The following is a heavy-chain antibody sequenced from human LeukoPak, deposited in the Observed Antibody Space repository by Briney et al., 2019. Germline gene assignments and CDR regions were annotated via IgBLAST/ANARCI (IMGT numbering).Heavy chain of an antibody. J-gene: IGHJ6*02. CDR3: ARGKKGPREYYGMDV. CDR2: INHSGST. Sequence: PSETLSLTCAVYGGSFSGCYWSWIRQPPGKGLEWIGEINHSGSTNYNPSLKSRVTMSVDTSKNQFSLKLNSVTAADTAVYYCARGKKGPREYYGMDVWGQGTTVTVSS. CDR1: GGSFSGCY. V-gene: IGHV4-34*01.